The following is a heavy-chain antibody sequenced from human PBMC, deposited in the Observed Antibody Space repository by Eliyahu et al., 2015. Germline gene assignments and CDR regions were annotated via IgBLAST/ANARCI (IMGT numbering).Heavy chain of an antibody. J-gene: IGHJ4*02. CDR3: VSGAPFDY. CDR2: INSDGSST. CDR1: GFTFSTYW. V-gene: IGHV3-74*03. D-gene: IGHD1-14*01. Sequence: EVQLVESGGGLVQPGGSLRLSCAASGFTFSTYWMHWVRQAPGKGLVWVSRINSDGSSTEYADSVKGRFTISRDNAKNTLYLQMNSLRAEDTAVYHCVSGAPFDYWGQGILVTVSS.